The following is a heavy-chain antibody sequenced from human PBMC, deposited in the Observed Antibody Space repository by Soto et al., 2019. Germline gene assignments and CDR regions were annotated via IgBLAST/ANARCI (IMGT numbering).Heavy chain of an antibody. CDR2: IYPGDSDT. CDR3: ARQVHYYDSSGALNYGRDV. J-gene: IGHJ6*02. CDR1: GYSFTSYW. Sequence: GESLKISCKGSGYSFTSYWIGWVRQMPGKGLEWMGIIYPGDSDTRYSPSFQGQVTISADKSISTAYLQWSSLKASDTAMYYCARQVHYYDSSGALNYGRDVWGQGTTVPSP. D-gene: IGHD3-22*01. V-gene: IGHV5-51*01.